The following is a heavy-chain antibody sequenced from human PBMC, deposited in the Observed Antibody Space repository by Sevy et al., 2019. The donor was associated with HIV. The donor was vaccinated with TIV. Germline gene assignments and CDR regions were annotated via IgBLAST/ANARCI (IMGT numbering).Heavy chain of an antibody. CDR3: ARDSDGYSYAFYGMDV. J-gene: IGHJ6*02. D-gene: IGHD5-18*01. CDR2: ISYDGRDK. V-gene: IGHV3-30*04. Sequence: GGSLRLSCAASGFTFSTYAMHWVRQAPGKGLERVAVISYDGRDKNYADSVKGRFTISRDNSKNTLYLQMNSLRIEDTAVYYCARDSDGYSYAFYGMDVWGQGTTVTVSS. CDR1: GFTFSTYA.